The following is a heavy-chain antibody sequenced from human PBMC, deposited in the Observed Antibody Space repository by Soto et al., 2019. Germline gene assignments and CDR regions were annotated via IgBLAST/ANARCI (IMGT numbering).Heavy chain of an antibody. CDR3: ARDTPSVVPPAIGMVGLDY. CDR1: GFTFSTYS. CDR2: ISGSRNYI. V-gene: IGHV3-21*01. Sequence: GGSLRLSCAAAGFTFSTYSMNWVRQAPGKGLEWVSSISGSRNYIYYADSVKGRFTISRDNAKNSLYLQMNSLRAEDTAVYYCARDTPSVVPPAIGMVGLDYWGQGTLVTVSS. J-gene: IGHJ4*02. D-gene: IGHD2-2*01.